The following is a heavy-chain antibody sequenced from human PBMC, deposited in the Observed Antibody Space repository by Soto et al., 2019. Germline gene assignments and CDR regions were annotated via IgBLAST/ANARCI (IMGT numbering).Heavy chain of an antibody. V-gene: IGHV3-23*01. Sequence: PGXSLILSCAASAFSFSNYAMTCVRQAPFKGLEWVSVITSSDGSTYYADSVKGRFTISRDNSKNTLYLQMNSLRAEDTAVYYCAKNYHFGSGTYGYLDYWGQGTLVTVSS. CDR1: AFSFSNYA. CDR2: ITSSDGST. J-gene: IGHJ4*02. CDR3: AKNYHFGSGTYGYLDY. D-gene: IGHD3-10*01.